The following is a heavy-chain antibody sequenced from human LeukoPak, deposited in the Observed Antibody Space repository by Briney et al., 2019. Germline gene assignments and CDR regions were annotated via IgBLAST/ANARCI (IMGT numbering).Heavy chain of an antibody. V-gene: IGHV4-4*07. CDR3: ARGLVGTTYYFDY. CDR2: IYISGST. CDR1: GGSINSYY. Sequence: SETLSLTCTVSGGSINSYYWSWIRQPAGKGLEWIGRIYISGSTSYSPSLKSRVTMSVDTSKNQYSLKLRSVTAANTAVYYCARGLVGTTYYFDYWGQGTLVTFSS. J-gene: IGHJ4*02. D-gene: IGHD1-26*01.